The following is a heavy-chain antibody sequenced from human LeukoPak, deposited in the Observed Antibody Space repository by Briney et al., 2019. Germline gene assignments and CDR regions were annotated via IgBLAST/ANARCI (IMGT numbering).Heavy chain of an antibody. Sequence: SGPMLVNPTQTLTLTCTFSGFSLNTRGVGVGWIRQPPGRALEWLALIYSDEDRRYSPSLKSRLTITKDTSKNQVVLTMTNMDPVDTATYFCAHRKNYYDSSVFDNWGQGTLVTVSS. D-gene: IGHD3-22*01. CDR1: GFSLNTRGVG. CDR3: AHRKNYYDSSVFDN. J-gene: IGHJ4*02. CDR2: IYSDEDR. V-gene: IGHV2-5*02.